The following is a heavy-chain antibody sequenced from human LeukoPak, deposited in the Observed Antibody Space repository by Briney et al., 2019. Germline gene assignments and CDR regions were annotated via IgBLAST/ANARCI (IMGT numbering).Heavy chain of an antibody. V-gene: IGHV3-43*02. CDR1: GFSFDDYA. J-gene: IGHJ4*02. D-gene: IGHD3-22*01. CDR3: AKDGAYSSGYYSGFDY. CDR2: ISGYGGST. Sequence: GGSLRLSCAASGFSFDDYAMHWVRQAPGKGLEWVSLISGYGGSTYYADSVKGRFTMSRDNSRNSLYLHMNSLRTEDTALYYCAKDGAYSSGYYSGFDYWGQGTRVTVSS.